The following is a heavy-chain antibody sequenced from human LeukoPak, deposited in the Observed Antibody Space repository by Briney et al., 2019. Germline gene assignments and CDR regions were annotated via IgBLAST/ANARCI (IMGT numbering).Heavy chain of an antibody. D-gene: IGHD3-3*01. J-gene: IGHJ3*02. CDR2: ISYDGSNK. CDR3: ARDPGVLRLLEWSDAFDI. V-gene: IGHV3-30-3*01. CDR1: GFTFSSYA. Sequence: GRSLRLSCAASGFTFSSYAMHWVRQAPGKGLEWVAVISYDGSNKYYADSVKGRFTTSRDNSKNTLYLQMNSLRAEDTAVYYCARDPGVLRLLEWSDAFDIWGQGTMVTVSS.